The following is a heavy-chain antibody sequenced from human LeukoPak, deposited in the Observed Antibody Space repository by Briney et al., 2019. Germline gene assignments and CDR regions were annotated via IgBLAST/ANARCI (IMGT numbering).Heavy chain of an antibody. Sequence: GGSLRLSCAASGFTFSTFAVGWVRRGPGKGLEWVSDRHGSGGATFYADSVKGRFTVSRDDSKSTLYLQMNSLRAEDTAVYYCAKYNGFCSSGSCYYFDYWGQGILVTVSS. V-gene: IGHV3-23*01. J-gene: IGHJ4*02. CDR1: GFTFSTFA. CDR2: RHGSGGAT. D-gene: IGHD2-15*01. CDR3: AKYNGFCSSGSCYYFDY.